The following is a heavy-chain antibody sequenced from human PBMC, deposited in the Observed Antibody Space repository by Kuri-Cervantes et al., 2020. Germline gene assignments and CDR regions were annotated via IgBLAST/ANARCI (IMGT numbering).Heavy chain of an antibody. D-gene: IGHD3-10*01. Sequence: GGSLRLSCAGSGFTFSDYYMSWIRQAPGKGLEWVSYISSGATTIYYADSVKGRFTISRDNAKESLYLQMNSLRDEDTAVYYCARDQGRELSPLDCWGQGTLVTVSS. CDR1: GFTFSDYY. CDR3: ARDQGRELSPLDC. CDR2: ISSGATTI. J-gene: IGHJ4*02. V-gene: IGHV3-11*04.